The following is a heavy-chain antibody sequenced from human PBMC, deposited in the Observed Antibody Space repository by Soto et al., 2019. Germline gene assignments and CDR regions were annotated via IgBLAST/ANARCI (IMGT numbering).Heavy chain of an antibody. Sequence: GGSLRLSCAASGFSFSGYRMNWVRQAPGKGLEWVAYIKQDGSEKIYADSLMGRFTISRDNAKNLVFLQMNSLRAEDTAVYYCARDPSMSTGFFKRRFDLWGQGALVTVSS. CDR2: IKQDGSEK. CDR3: ARDPSMSTGFFKRRFDL. V-gene: IGHV3-7*01. D-gene: IGHD3-9*01. CDR1: GFSFSGYR. J-gene: IGHJ4*02.